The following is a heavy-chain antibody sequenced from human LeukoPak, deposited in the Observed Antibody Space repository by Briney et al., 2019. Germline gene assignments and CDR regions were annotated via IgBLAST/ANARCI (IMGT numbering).Heavy chain of an antibody. J-gene: IGHJ2*01. V-gene: IGHV3-74*01. D-gene: IGHD2-2*02. CDR2: IHSDGSDT. CDR3: VIERYCTATSCYNSFDL. Sequence: PGGSLRLSCAASGFIFSSYWMHWVRQAPGKGLVWVSRIHSDGSDTTYADSVKGRFTISRDNAKNTLYLQMNSLRAEDTAVYYCVIERYCTATSCYNSFDLWGRGTLVTVSS. CDR1: GFIFSSYW.